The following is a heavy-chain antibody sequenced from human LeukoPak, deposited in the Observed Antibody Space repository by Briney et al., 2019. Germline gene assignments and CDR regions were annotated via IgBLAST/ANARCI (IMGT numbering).Heavy chain of an antibody. CDR1: GYSISSGYY. Sequence: PSETLSLTCTVSGYSISSGYYWGWIRQPPGKGLEWIGSIYHSGSTYYNPSLKSRVTISVDTSKNQFSLKLSSVTAADTAVYYCARDLSTIFGVVLSIDYWGQGTLVTVSS. J-gene: IGHJ4*02. CDR3: ARDLSTIFGVVLSIDY. CDR2: IYHSGST. V-gene: IGHV4-38-2*02. D-gene: IGHD3-3*01.